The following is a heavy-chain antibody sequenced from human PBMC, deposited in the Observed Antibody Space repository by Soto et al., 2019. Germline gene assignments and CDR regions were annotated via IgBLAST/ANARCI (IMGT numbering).Heavy chain of an antibody. CDR1: GFTFDDYT. CDR2: ISWDGGST. CDR3: AKDIEGRNYYYYYGMDV. Sequence: GGSLRLSCAASGFTFDDYTMHWVRQAPGKGLEWVSLISWDGGSTYYADSVKGRFTISRDNSKNSLYLQMNSLRTEDTALYYCAKDIEGRNYYYYYGMDVWGRGTTVTVSS. V-gene: IGHV3-43*01. J-gene: IGHJ6*02.